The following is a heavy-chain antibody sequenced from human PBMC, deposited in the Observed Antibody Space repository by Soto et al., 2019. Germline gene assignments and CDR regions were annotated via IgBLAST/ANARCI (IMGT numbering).Heavy chain of an antibody. CDR3: SRAAIHGSSWYFWFDS. D-gene: IGHD6-13*01. Sequence: SVKVSSKTPGGTFRSHAINWVRHASGQGLEWMGGIITMFGTKNYSQKFKGSVTISANDSTSTAYMELSSLRSADAAVYYCSRAAIHGSSWYFWFDSWGQGTLVTVSS. CDR1: GGTFRSHA. J-gene: IGHJ5*01. V-gene: IGHV1-69*13. CDR2: IITMFGTK.